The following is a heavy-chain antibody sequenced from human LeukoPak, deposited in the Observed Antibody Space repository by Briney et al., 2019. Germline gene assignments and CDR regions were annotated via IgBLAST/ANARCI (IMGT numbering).Heavy chain of an antibody. CDR2: VYYTGST. Sequence: PSETLSLTCTISGGSISSYYWTWIRQPPGKGLEWIGCVYYTGSTTYHPSLKSRVTISVDTSKNQFSLKLSSVTAADTAVYYCARLRVYHYYGSGSYRAFDIWGQGTMVTVSS. V-gene: IGHV4-59*12. CDR3: ARLRVYHYYGSGSYRAFDI. J-gene: IGHJ3*02. CDR1: GGSISSYY. D-gene: IGHD3-10*01.